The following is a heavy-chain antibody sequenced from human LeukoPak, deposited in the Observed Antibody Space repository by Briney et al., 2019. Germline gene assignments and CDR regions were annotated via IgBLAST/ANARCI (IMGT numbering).Heavy chain of an antibody. Sequence: PGGSLRLSCAASGFTFDDYAMHWARQAPGKGLEWVSGISWNSGSIGYADSVKGRFTISRDNAKNSLYLQMNSLRAEDTALYYCAKGDYDILTGYSDYWGQGTLVTVSS. CDR2: ISWNSGSI. D-gene: IGHD3-9*01. J-gene: IGHJ4*02. CDR1: GFTFDDYA. CDR3: AKGDYDILTGYSDY. V-gene: IGHV3-9*01.